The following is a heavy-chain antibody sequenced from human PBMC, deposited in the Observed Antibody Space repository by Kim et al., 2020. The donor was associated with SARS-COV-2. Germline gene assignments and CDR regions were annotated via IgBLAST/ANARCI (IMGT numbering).Heavy chain of an antibody. CDR3: ARDASVAGYSSGWSDY. Sequence: FVKCRFTIHRDNAKHSVYLQMNSLRAEDTAVYYCARDASVAGYSSGWSDYWGQGTLVTVSS. J-gene: IGHJ4*02. D-gene: IGHD6-19*01. V-gene: IGHV3-48*03.